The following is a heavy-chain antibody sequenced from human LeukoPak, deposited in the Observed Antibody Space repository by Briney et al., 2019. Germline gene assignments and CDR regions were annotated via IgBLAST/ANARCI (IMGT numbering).Heavy chain of an antibody. J-gene: IGHJ4*02. CDR2: IYSGGNT. CDR3: ARGLMMAVAGRGEFHY. V-gene: IGHV4-4*07. Sequence: SETLSLTCTVSGGSISSYYWTWIRQPAGKALEWIARIYSGGNTNYNPSLESRVTMSVDTSKNQFSLKLTSLTAADTAVYYCARGLMMAVAGRGEFHYWGQGTLVTVSS. CDR1: GGSISSYY. D-gene: IGHD6-13*01.